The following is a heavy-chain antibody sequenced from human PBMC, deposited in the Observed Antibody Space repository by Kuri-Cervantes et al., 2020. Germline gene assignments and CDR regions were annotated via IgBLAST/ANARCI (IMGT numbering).Heavy chain of an antibody. Sequence: SCKASGFTFTSPAVHWVRQAPGKGLEWVAVISYDGSNKYYADSVKGRFTISRDNSKNTLYLQMNSLRAEDTAVYYCAREDTVTTGFAFDIWGQGTMVTVSS. D-gene: IGHD4-17*01. CDR2: ISYDGSNK. V-gene: IGHV3-30*01. CDR1: GFTFTSPA. J-gene: IGHJ3*02. CDR3: AREDTVTTGFAFDI.